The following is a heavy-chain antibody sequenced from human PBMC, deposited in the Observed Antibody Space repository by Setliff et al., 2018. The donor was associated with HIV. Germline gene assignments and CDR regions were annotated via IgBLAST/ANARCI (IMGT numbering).Heavy chain of an antibody. CDR3: ARDRSNWNYGKNYMDV. CDR1: GGSVSGYY. D-gene: IGHD1-7*01. J-gene: IGHJ6*03. Sequence: SETLSLTCAVYGGSVSGYYWSWIRQPPGKGLEWIGEIDHSGSTNYNPSLKSRVTISVDTSKNQFSLKLSSVTAAGTAVYYCARDRSNWNYGKNYMDVWGKGTTVTV. V-gene: IGHV4-34*01. CDR2: IDHSGST.